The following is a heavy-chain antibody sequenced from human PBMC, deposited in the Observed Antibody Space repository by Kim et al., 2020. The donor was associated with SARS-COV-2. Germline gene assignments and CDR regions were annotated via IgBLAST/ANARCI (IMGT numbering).Heavy chain of an antibody. J-gene: IGHJ4*02. CDR3: ARQEGRGGWLRDTTSAYFDY. CDR2: IYYSGST. D-gene: IGHD5-12*01. V-gene: IGHV4-39*01. CDR1: GGSISSSSYY. Sequence: SETLSLTCTVSGGSISSSSYYWGWIRQPPGKGLEWIGSIYYSGSTYYNPSLKSRVTISVDTSKNQFSLKLSSVTAADTAVYYCARQEGRGGWLRDTTSAYFDYWGQGTLVTVSS.